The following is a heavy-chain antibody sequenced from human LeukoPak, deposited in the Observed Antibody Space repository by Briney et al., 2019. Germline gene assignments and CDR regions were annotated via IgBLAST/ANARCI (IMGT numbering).Heavy chain of an antibody. CDR1: GFTVSSNY. CDR2: IYSGGST. V-gene: IGHV3-53*01. D-gene: IGHD3-10*01. Sequence: GGSLRLSCAASGFTVSSNYMSWVRQAPGKGLEWVSVIYSGGSTYYADSVKGRFTISRDNAKNSLYLQMNSLRAEDTAVYYCARAPRESYFDYWGQGTLVTVSS. CDR3: ARAPRESYFDY. J-gene: IGHJ4*02.